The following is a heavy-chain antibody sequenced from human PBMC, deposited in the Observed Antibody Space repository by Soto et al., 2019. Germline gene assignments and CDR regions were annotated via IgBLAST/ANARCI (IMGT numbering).Heavy chain of an antibody. J-gene: IGHJ4*02. CDR3: VRDSRGANFDY. CDR1: GFTFDVHW. V-gene: IGHV3-7*01. Sequence: PGGSLRLSCEASGFTFDVHWMTWVRQAPGKGLEWVASIKHDGTEEYYVDSVKGRFTIFRDNTRNAVYLQLSRLRAEDTAMYFCVRDSRGANFDYWGQGALVTVS. CDR2: IKHDGTEE. D-gene: IGHD2-15*01.